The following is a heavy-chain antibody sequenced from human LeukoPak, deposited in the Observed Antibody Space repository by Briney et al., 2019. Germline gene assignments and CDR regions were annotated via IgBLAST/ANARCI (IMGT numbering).Heavy chain of an antibody. D-gene: IGHD3-3*01. CDR2: IKQDGSEK. Sequence: GGSLRLSCAASGFTFSSYWMSWVRQAPGKGLEWVANIKQDGSEKYYVDSVKGRFTISRDNAKNSLYLQMNSLRAEDTAVYYCARGFRFTIFGVVAFDIWGQGTMVTVSS. J-gene: IGHJ3*02. CDR3: ARGFRFTIFGVVAFDI. V-gene: IGHV3-7*01. CDR1: GFTFSSYW.